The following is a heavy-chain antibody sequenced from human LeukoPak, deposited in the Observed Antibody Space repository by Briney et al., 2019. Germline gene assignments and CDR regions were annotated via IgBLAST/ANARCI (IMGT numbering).Heavy chain of an antibody. CDR1: GFTFSSCA. V-gene: IGHV3-23*01. D-gene: IGHD3-10*01. J-gene: IGHJ4*02. CDR3: AKGKWFGELSDY. Sequence: GGSLRLSCAASGFTFSSCAMSWVRQAPGKGLEWVSAISGSGGSTYYADSVKGRFTISRDNSKNTLYLQMNSLRAEDTAVYYCAKGKWFGELSDYWGQGTLVTVSS. CDR2: ISGSGGST.